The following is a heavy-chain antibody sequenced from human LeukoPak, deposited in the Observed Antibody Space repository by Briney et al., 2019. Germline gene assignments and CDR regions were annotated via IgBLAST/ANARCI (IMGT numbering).Heavy chain of an antibody. CDR2: INHSGST. J-gene: IGHJ4*02. V-gene: IGHV4-34*01. D-gene: IGHD3-10*01. CDR3: ARGSVGRYYGSGPFDY. CDR1: GGSISSYY. Sequence: PSETLSLTCTVSGGSISSYYWSWIRQPPGKGLEWIGEINHSGSTNYNPSLKSRVSISVDTSKNQFSLNLSSVTAADTAVYYCARGSVGRYYGSGPFDYWGQGTLVTVSS.